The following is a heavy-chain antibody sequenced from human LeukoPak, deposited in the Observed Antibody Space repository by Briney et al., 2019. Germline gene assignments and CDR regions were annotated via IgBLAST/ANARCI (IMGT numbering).Heavy chain of an antibody. J-gene: IGHJ4*02. CDR3: ARTSGWYYFDH. V-gene: IGHV4-38-2*02. CDR1: GYSISSGHY. D-gene: IGHD6-19*01. CDR2: IYHSGST. Sequence: SETLSLTCTVSGYSISSGHYWGWIRQPPGKGLEWIGSIYHSGSTYYNPSLKSRVTISLDTSKNQFSLRLNSMTASDTAVYYCARTSGWYYFDHWGQGTLVTVSS.